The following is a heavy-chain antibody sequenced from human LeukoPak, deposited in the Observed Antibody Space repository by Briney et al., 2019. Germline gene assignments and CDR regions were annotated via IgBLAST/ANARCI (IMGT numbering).Heavy chain of an antibody. CDR1: GYTFTSYA. CDR3: ARQGGGYDHFDY. J-gene: IGHJ4*02. Sequence: ASVKVSCKASGYTFTSYAMHWVRQAPGQRLEWMGWINAGNGNTKYSQKFQDRVTITRDTSASTAYMELSSLRSEDTAVYYCARQGGGYDHFDYWGQGTLVTVSS. D-gene: IGHD5-12*01. CDR2: INAGNGNT. V-gene: IGHV1-3*01.